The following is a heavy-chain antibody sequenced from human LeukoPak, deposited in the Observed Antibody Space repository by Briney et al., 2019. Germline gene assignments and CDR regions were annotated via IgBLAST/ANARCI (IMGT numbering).Heavy chain of an antibody. V-gene: IGHV4-38-2*02. Sequence: SETLSLTCTVSGYSISSGYYWGWIRQPPGKGLEWIGSIYHSGSTYYNPSLKSRVTISVDTSKNQFSLKLSSVTAADTAVYYCARLETSMFMAFDLWGLGTMVTVSS. CDR2: IYHSGST. J-gene: IGHJ3*01. CDR3: ARLETSMFMAFDL. CDR1: GYSISSGYY. D-gene: IGHD5-18*01.